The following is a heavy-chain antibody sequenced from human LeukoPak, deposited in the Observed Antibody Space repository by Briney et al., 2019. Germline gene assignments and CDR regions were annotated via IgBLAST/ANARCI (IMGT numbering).Heavy chain of an antibody. CDR3: ARAAYCSSTSCYLNYYYGMDV. CDR2: IGTAGDT. V-gene: IGHV3-13*01. D-gene: IGHD2-2*01. Sequence: GGSLRLSCAASGFTFSSYDMHWVRQATGKGLEWVSAIGTAGDTYYPGSVKGRFTTSRENAKNSLYLQMSSLRAGDTAVYYCARAAYCSSTSCYLNYYYGMDVWGQGTTVTVSS. J-gene: IGHJ6*02. CDR1: GFTFSSYD.